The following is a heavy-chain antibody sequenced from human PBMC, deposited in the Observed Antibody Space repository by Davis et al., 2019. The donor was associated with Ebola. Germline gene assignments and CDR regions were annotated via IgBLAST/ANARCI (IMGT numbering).Heavy chain of an antibody. D-gene: IGHD1-26*01. V-gene: IGHV3-9*01. CDR2: ISWNSGSI. J-gene: IGHJ3*02. CDR3: AKVGAGRGGAFDI. CDR1: GFTFDDYA. Sequence: SLKISCAASGFTFDDYAMHWVRQAPGKGLEWVSGISWNSGSIGYADSVKGRFTISRDNAKNSLYLQMNSLRAEDTALYYCAKVGAGRGGAFDIWGQGTMVTVSS.